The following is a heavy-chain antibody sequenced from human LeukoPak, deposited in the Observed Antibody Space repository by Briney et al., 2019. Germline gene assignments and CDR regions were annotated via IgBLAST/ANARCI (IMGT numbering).Heavy chain of an antibody. D-gene: IGHD2-2*01. J-gene: IGHJ2*01. CDR1: GFTFSSYS. CDR2: ISSSSNFI. CDR3: ARDAIIDIVVVPAALDQGYFDL. V-gene: IGHV3-21*01. Sequence: GGSLRLSCAASGFTFSSYSLNWVRQAPGKGLEWVSSISSSSNFIYYADSVKGRFTISRDNAKNSLYLQMNSLRAGDTAVYYCARDAIIDIVVVPAALDQGYFDLWGRGTLVTVSS.